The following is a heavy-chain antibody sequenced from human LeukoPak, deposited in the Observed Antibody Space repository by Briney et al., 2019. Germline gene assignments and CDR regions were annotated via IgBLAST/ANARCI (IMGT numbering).Heavy chain of an antibody. CDR3: ARHDYHSNSDAFDV. V-gene: IGHV3-33*01. CDR2: IWYDGSNK. Sequence: GGSLRLSCAASGFTFSSYGMHWVRQAPGKGLEWVAVIWYDGSNKYYADSVKGRFTISRDNSKNTLYLQMNSLRAEDTAVYYCARHDYHSNSDAFDVWGQGTMVTVSS. CDR1: GFTFSSYG. D-gene: IGHD4-23*01. J-gene: IGHJ3*01.